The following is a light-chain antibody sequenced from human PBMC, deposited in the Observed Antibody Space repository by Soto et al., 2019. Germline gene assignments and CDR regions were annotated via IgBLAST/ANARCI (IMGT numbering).Light chain of an antibody. CDR1: SSNFGAGYD. V-gene: IGLV1-40*01. CDR2: NNS. Sequence: QSVLMQPPSVSEAPGQRVTISCSGSSSNFGAGYDVHWYQQLPGTAPRLLIYNNSNRPSGVPDRFSGSRSGTSASLAITGLQAEDEADYYCQSYDISLSGSKVFGGGTKLTV. CDR3: QSYDISLSGSKV. J-gene: IGLJ2*01.